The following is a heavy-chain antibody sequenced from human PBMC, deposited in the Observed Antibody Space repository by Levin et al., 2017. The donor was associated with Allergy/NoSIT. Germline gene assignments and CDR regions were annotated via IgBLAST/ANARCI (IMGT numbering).Heavy chain of an antibody. Sequence: LSLTCAASGFTFDDYTMHWVRQAPGKGLEWVSLISWDGGSTYYADSVKGRFTISRDNSKNSLYLQMNSLRTEDTALYYCAKGSPGFGLDYWGQGTLVTVSS. CDR1: GFTFDDYT. CDR3: AKGSPGFGLDY. J-gene: IGHJ4*02. CDR2: ISWDGGST. V-gene: IGHV3-43*01. D-gene: IGHD3-16*01.